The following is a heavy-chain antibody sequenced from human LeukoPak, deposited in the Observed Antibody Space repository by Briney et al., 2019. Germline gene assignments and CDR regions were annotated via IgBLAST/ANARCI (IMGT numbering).Heavy chain of an antibody. Sequence: SVKVSCKASGGTFSSYAISWVRQAPGQGLEWMGRIIPILGIANYAQKFQGRVTITADKSTSTAYMELRSLRSDDTAVYYCARSRITIFGVVRKGYYYYGMDVWGQGTTVTVSS. CDR3: ARSRITIFGVVRKGYYYYGMDV. CDR2: IIPILGIA. D-gene: IGHD3-3*01. J-gene: IGHJ6*02. V-gene: IGHV1-69*04. CDR1: GGTFSSYA.